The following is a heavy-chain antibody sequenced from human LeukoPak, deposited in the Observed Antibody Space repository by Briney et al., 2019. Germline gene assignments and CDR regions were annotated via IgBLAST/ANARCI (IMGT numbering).Heavy chain of an antibody. V-gene: IGHV1-18*01. CDR3: ARDYIAAAGGVFDY. CDR2: IRAYNGNT. CDR1: GYTFTSYG. D-gene: IGHD6-13*01. Sequence: ASVKVSCKASGYTFTSYGISWVRQAPGQGLEWMGWIRAYNGNTNYAQKLQGRVTMTTDTSTSTAYMELSSLRSEDTAVYYCARDYIAAAGGVFDYWGQGTLVTVSS. J-gene: IGHJ4*02.